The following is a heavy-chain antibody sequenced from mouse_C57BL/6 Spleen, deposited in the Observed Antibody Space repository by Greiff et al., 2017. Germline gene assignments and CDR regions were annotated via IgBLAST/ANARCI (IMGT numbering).Heavy chain of an antibody. CDR3: TTDTTVVERAWFAY. Sequence: EVQLQQSGAELVRPGASVKLSCTASGFNIKDDYMHWVKQRPEQGLEWIGWIDPENGDTEYASKFQGKATITADTSSNTAYLQLSSLTSEDTAVYYCTTDTTVVERAWFAYWGQGTLVTVSA. D-gene: IGHD1-1*01. V-gene: IGHV14-4*01. J-gene: IGHJ3*01. CDR2: IDPENGDT. CDR1: GFNIKDDY.